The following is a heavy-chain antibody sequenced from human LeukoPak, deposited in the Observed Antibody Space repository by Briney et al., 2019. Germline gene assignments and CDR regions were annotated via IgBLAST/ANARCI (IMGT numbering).Heavy chain of an antibody. J-gene: IGHJ6*02. CDR2: ISYDGKYQ. CDR1: GFTFRDYA. D-gene: IGHD2-21*02. Sequence: QSGGSLRLSCAASGFTFRDYAMHWVRQAPGKGLEWVALISYDGKYQFYADSVKGRFTISRDDSKNTLYVQMNSLRAEDTATYYCARDGTLLGSDSNYYYGMDVWGQGTTVTVSS. V-gene: IGHV3-30*04. CDR3: ARDGTLLGSDSNYYYGMDV.